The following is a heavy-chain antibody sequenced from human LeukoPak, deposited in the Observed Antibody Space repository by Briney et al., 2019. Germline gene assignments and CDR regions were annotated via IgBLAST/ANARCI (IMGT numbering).Heavy chain of an antibody. CDR1: GGSISSGGYY. CDR2: IYYSGST. D-gene: IGHD3-22*01. J-gene: IGHJ4*02. V-gene: IGHV4-31*03. Sequence: SETLSLTCTVSGGSISSGGYYWSWIRQHPGKGLEWIGYIYYSGSTYYNPPLKSRVTISVDTSKNQFSLKLSSVTAADTAVYYCASAYYDSSGLDYWGQGTLVTVSS. CDR3: ASAYYDSSGLDY.